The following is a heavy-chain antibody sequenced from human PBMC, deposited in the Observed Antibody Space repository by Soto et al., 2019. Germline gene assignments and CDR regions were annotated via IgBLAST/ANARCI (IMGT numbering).Heavy chain of an antibody. V-gene: IGHV3-23*01. CDR1: GFTFSSYA. Sequence: PGGSLRLSCAASGFTFSSYAMSWVRQAPGKGLEWVSAISGSGGSTYYADSVKGRFTTSRDNSKNTLYLQMNSLRAEDTAVYYCAKGIAARPGYYYGMDVWGQGTTVTVSS. CDR3: AKGIAARPGYYYGMDV. J-gene: IGHJ6*02. D-gene: IGHD6-6*01. CDR2: ISGSGGST.